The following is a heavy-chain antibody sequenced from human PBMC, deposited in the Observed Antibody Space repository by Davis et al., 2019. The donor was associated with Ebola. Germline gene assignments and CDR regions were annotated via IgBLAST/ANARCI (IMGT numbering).Heavy chain of an antibody. D-gene: IGHD6-6*01. V-gene: IGHV4-59*01. CDR1: GVSISSYY. CDR3: ARDRDSTSPPYYYYYMDV. J-gene: IGHJ6*03. CDR2: IFYTGST. Sequence: MPSETLSLTCTVSGVSISSYYWSWIWQPPGKGLEWIGYIFYTGSTNYNPSLKSRVTISVDTSKNQFSLKLSSVTAADTAVYYCARDRDSTSPPYYYYYMDVWGKGTTVTVSS.